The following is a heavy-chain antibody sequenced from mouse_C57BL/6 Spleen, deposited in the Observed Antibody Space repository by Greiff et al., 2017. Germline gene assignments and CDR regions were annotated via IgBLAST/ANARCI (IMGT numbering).Heavy chain of an antibody. D-gene: IGHD2-4*01. CDR1: GFNIKDDY. J-gene: IGHJ3*01. Sequence: EVKLMESGAELVRPGASVKLSCTASGFNIKDDYMHWVKQRPEQGLEWIGWIDPENGDTEYASKFQGKATITADTSSNTAYLQLSSLTSEDTAVYYCTTWTLYDYDRAYWGQGTLVTVSA. CDR3: TTWTLYDYDRAY. V-gene: IGHV14-4*01. CDR2: IDPENGDT.